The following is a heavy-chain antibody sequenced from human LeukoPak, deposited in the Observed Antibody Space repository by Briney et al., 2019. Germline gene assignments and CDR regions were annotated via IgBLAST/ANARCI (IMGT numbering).Heavy chain of an antibody. V-gene: IGHV4-59*01. Sequence: SETLSLTCNVSGDSIRGFYWAWIRQPPGKGLEWIGYFDNSGGSNYNPALESRVIISVDTSKNQFSLKLRSLTAADTAVYYCARWNYDIWTGHRYFDYWGQGTLVIVSS. D-gene: IGHD3/OR15-3a*01. CDR1: GDSIRGFY. CDR3: ARWNYDIWTGHRYFDY. J-gene: IGHJ4*02. CDR2: FDNSGGS.